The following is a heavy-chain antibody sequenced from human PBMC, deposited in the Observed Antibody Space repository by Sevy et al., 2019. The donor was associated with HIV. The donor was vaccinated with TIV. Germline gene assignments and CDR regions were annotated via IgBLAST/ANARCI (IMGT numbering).Heavy chain of an antibody. CDR3: ARVRYNYGSYYFDH. V-gene: IGHV3-11*01. Sequence: GGSLRLSCAASGFTFSDNYMSWIRQAPGKELEWVSYISSRGSTIYYADSVKGRFTISRDNANNSLYLQMKSMGAEDTAVYYCARVRYNYGSYYFDHWGQGTLVTVSS. J-gene: IGHJ4*02. D-gene: IGHD3-10*01. CDR1: GFTFSDNY. CDR2: ISSRGSTI.